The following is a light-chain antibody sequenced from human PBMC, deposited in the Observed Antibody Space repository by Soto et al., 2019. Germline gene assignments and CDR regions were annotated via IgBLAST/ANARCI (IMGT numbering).Light chain of an antibody. CDR1: QRVSSGY. V-gene: IGKV3-20*01. Sequence: VLTQSPGTLSLSPGERATLSCRASQRVSSGYLAWYQQKPGQAPRLLIYGASNRATDIPDRFSGRGSGTDFTLTISRLEPEDFAVYYCQQYGSSPPSSTFGQRTRLAI. J-gene: IGKJ5*01. CDR3: QQYGSSPPSST. CDR2: GAS.